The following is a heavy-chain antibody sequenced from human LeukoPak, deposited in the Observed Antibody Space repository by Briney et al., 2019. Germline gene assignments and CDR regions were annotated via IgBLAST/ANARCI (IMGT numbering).Heavy chain of an antibody. CDR1: GGSISSYY. J-gene: IGHJ5*02. Sequence: SETLSLTCTVSGGSISSYYWSWIRQPPGKGLECIGYIYYSGSTNYNPSLKSRVTISVDTSKNQFSLKLSSVTAADTAVYYCARVMYSSGWFEDNWFDPWGQGTLVTVSS. D-gene: IGHD6-19*01. CDR3: ARVMYSSGWFEDNWFDP. CDR2: IYYSGST. V-gene: IGHV4-59*01.